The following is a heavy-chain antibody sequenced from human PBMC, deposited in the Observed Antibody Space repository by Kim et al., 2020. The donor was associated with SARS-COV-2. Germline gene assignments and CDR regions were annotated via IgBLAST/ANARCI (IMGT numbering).Heavy chain of an antibody. CDR3: SSGWGDY. J-gene: IGHJ4*02. V-gene: IGHV4-34*01. CDR2: INHSGST. D-gene: IGHD7-27*01. Sequence: SETLSLTCAVYGGSFSGYYWSWIRQPPGKGLEWIGEINHSGSTNYNPSLKSRVTISVDTSKNQFSLKLSSVTAADTAVYYCSSGWGDYWGQGTLVTVPS. CDR1: GGSFSGYY.